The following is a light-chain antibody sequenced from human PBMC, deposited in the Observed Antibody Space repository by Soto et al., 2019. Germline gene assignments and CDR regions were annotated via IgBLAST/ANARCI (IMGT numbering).Light chain of an antibody. CDR2: DVS. CDR1: SSDVGGYSY. J-gene: IGLJ1*01. CDR3: CSYAGAFTYV. V-gene: IGLV2-11*01. Sequence: QSVLTQPLSVSGSPGHSVTISCTGTSSDVGGYSYVSWYQQHPGKAPKLMISDVSKRPSGVPDRFSGSKFGNTASLTISGLQAEDEADYYCCSYAGAFTYVFGSGTKVTVL.